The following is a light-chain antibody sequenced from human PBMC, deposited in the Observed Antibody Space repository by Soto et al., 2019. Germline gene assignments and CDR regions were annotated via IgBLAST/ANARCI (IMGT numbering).Light chain of an antibody. CDR3: QQRSNWIT. Sequence: EIVLTQSPATLSLSPGERATLSCRASQSVSSYLAWYQQKPGQAPRLLIYDASNRATGIPARFSGSGSGTDFTLTISRLEPEDFAVYYCQQRSNWITFGQGTRLEIK. CDR2: DAS. CDR1: QSVSSY. V-gene: IGKV3-11*01. J-gene: IGKJ5*01.